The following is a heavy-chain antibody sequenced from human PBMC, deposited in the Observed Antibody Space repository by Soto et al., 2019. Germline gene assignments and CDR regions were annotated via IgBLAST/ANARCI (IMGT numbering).Heavy chain of an antibody. CDR2: SIPIFGTA. J-gene: IGHJ6*02. V-gene: IGHV1-69*13. CDR1: GGTFSSYA. Sequence: SVKVSCKASGGTFSSYAISWVRQAPGQGLEWMGGSIPIFGTANYAQKFQGRVTITADESTSTAYMELSSLRSEDTAVYYCARGKTTVTTPFGYYYGMDVWGQGTTVTVSS. CDR3: ARGKTTVTTPFGYYYGMDV. D-gene: IGHD4-4*01.